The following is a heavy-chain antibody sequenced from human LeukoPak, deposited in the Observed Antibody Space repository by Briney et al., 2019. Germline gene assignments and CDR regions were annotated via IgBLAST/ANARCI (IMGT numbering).Heavy chain of an antibody. J-gene: IGHJ5*02. CDR1: GGSLSSYY. V-gene: IGHV4-4*07. D-gene: IGHD3-10*01. CDR2: IYTSGST. CDR3: ARDRAFSVLSWFDP. Sequence: SETLSLTCTVSGGSLSSYYWSWIRQPAGKGLEWIGRIYTSGSTNYNPSLKSRVTMSVDTSKNQFSLKLSSVTAADTAVYYCARDRAFSVLSWFDPWGQGTLVTVSS.